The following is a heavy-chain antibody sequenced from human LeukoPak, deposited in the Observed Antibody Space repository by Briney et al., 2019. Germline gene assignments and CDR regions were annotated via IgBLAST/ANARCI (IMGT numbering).Heavy chain of an antibody. CDR3: ARMGNSAFDI. Sequence: GGSLRLSCAASGLTVNSNYMNWVRQAPGKGLEWVSVIYSGGTTYYADSVKGRFTISRDNSKNTLYLQMNSLRVEDTAMYYCARMGNSAFDIRGQGTMVTVSS. V-gene: IGHV3-53*01. CDR2: IYSGGTT. CDR1: GLTVNSNY. J-gene: IGHJ3*02. D-gene: IGHD1-7*01.